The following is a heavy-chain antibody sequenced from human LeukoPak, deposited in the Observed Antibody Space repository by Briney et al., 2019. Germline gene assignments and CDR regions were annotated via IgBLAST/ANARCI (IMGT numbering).Heavy chain of an antibody. V-gene: IGHV3-9*03. Sequence: GGSLRLSCAASGFTFSSYSMNWVRQAPGKGLEWVSGINWRSSSMGYADSVKGRFTISRDNAKKSLYLQMNSLRTEDMALYYCAKGSVAYSYGYYIDVWGKGTTVTVSS. D-gene: IGHD5-18*01. CDR3: AKGSVAYSYGYYIDV. J-gene: IGHJ6*03. CDR2: INWRSSSM. CDR1: GFTFSSYS.